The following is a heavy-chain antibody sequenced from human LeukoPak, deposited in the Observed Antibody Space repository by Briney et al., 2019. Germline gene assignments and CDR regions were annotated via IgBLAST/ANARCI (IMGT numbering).Heavy chain of an antibody. V-gene: IGHV1-69*04. J-gene: IGHJ5*02. D-gene: IGHD2-15*01. CDR1: GGTFSSYA. CDR3: ARVCYRNWFDP. Sequence: SVKVSCKASGGTFSSYAISWVRQAPGQGLEWMGRIIPILGIANYAQKFQGRVTITADESTSTAYMELSSLRSEDTAVYYCARVCYRNWFDPWGQGTLVTVSS. CDR2: IIPILGIA.